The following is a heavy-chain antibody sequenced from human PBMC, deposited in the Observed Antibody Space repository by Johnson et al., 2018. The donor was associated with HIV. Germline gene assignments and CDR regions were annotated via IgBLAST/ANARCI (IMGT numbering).Heavy chain of an antibody. J-gene: IGHJ3*02. D-gene: IGHD1-26*01. CDR3: ARGAAVSGTLVDPFDI. Sequence: QVQLVESGGGVVQPGKSLRLSCAASHFTFGAYAIHWVRLAPGTGLEWVAVASYDGDNKYYADSVTGRFTISKDNSKDTLYMEMNNLRLEDTAVYYCARGAAVSGTLVDPFDIWGRGTMVTVSS. V-gene: IGHV3-30-3*01. CDR2: ASYDGDNK. CDR1: HFTFGAYA.